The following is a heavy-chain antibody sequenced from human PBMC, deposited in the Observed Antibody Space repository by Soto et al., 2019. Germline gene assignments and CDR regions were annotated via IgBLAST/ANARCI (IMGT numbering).Heavy chain of an antibody. CDR2: INPKSGGT. CDR3: ARGHPTHCSNGVCSFFYNHEMDV. J-gene: IGHJ6*01. V-gene: IGHV1-2*04. Sequence: ASVKVSCKASGYSFTDYHIHWVRQAPGQGLEWLGRINPKSGGTSTAQKFQGWVTMTRDRSISTVYMELTRLRSDDTSVYFCARGHPTHCSNGVCSFFYNHEMDVWGQGTTVTVSS. CDR1: GYSFTDYH. D-gene: IGHD2-8*01.